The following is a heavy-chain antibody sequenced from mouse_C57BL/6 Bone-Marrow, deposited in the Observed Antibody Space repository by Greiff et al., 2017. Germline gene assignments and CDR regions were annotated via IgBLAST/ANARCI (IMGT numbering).Heavy chain of an antibody. CDR2: IDPSDSYT. CDR1: GYTFTSYW. CDR3: AGSLYFDY. Sequence: QVQLQQSGAELVKPGASVKLSCKASGYTFTSYWMQWVKQRPGQGLEWIGEIDPSDSYTNYNQKFKGKATLTVDTSSSTAYMQLSSLTSEDSAVYYCAGSLYFDYWGQGTTLTVSS. J-gene: IGHJ2*01. D-gene: IGHD1-1*01. V-gene: IGHV1-50*01.